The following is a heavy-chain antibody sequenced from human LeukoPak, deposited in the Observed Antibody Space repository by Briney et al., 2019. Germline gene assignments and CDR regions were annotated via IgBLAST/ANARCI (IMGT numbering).Heavy chain of an antibody. CDR3: ARLLYYDFYMDV. CDR2: IYHSGHT. CDR1: GGSISNGGYY. Sequence: SDTLSLTCTVSGGSISNGGYYWSWIRQLPGTGLECIGSIYHSGHTYYNPSLRRRVTMQLDTSKKQFSLRLSSVTAADTAVYYCARLLYYDFYMDVWGKGATVTVSS. V-gene: IGHV4-31*03. J-gene: IGHJ6*03. D-gene: IGHD2-15*01.